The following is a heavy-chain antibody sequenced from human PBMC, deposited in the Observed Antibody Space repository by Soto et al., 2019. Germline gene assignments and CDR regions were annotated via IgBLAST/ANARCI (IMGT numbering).Heavy chain of an antibody. CDR1: GGTFSIYA. CDR2: IIPIFGTA. D-gene: IGHD6-13*01. V-gene: IGHV1-69*13. CDR3: ARGGYSSSWKYDY. Sequence: ASVKVSCKASGGTFSIYAISWVRQAPGQGLEWMGGIIPIFGTANYAQKFQGRVTITADESTSTAYMELSSLRSEDTAVYYCARGGYSSSWKYDYWGQGTLVTVSS. J-gene: IGHJ4*02.